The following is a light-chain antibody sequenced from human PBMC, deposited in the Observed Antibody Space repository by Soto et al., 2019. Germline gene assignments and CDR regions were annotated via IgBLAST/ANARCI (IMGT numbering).Light chain of an antibody. Sequence: DIQMTQSPSSLSASVGDRVTITCRASQSISSYLNWYQQKRGKAPKLLIYAASSLQSGVPSRFSGSGSGTDFTLTISSLQPEDFATYYCQQSYSTPLTFGGGTTVEIK. CDR1: QSISSY. CDR3: QQSYSTPLT. V-gene: IGKV1-39*01. CDR2: AAS. J-gene: IGKJ4*01.